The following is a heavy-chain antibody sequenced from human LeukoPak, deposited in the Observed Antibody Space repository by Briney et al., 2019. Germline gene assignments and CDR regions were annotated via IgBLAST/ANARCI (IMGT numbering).Heavy chain of an antibody. D-gene: IGHD1-26*01. CDR1: GYTFTSYY. CDR2: INPSGGST. V-gene: IGHV1-46*01. Sequence: ASLKVSCKASGYTFTSYYMHWVRQAPGQGLEWMGIINPSGGSTSYAQKFQGRVTMTRDTSTSTVYMELSSLRSEDTAVYYCAREGRIVGATGHFGYWGQGTLVTVSS. CDR3: AREGRIVGATGHFGY. J-gene: IGHJ4*02.